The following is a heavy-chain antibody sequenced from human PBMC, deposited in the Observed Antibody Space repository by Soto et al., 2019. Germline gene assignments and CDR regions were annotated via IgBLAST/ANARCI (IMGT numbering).Heavy chain of an antibody. J-gene: IGHJ4*02. CDR1: GFTFSDYT. V-gene: IGHV3-23*03. CDR3: ARRTNGYFGY. D-gene: IGHD2-8*01. Sequence: EVQLLESGGGLAQPGGSLTLSCAASGFTFSDYTMSWVRQAPGQVLECISVILSDYNTFYPGSVRGRFTISRDNSKNTLYLQLNSLRAEDTAVYYCARRTNGYFGYWGQGALVTVSS. CDR2: ILSDYNT.